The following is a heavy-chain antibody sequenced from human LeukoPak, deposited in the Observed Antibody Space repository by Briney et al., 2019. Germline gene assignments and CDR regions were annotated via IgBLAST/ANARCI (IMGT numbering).Heavy chain of an antibody. CDR1: GGSISSGSYY. CDR3: ARETSQKGAHYMDV. CDR2: IYTSGST. D-gene: IGHD3-16*01. V-gene: IGHV4-61*02. Sequence: SETLSLTCTVSGGSISSGSYYWSWIRQPGGKGLEWIGRIYTSGSTNYNPSLKSRVAISVDTSKNQFSLKLSSVTAADTAVYYCARETSQKGAHYMDVWGKGTTVTISS. J-gene: IGHJ6*03.